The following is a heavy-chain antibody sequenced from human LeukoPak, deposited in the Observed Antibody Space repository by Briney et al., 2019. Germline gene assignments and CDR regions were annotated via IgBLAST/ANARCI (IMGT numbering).Heavy chain of an antibody. V-gene: IGHV4-39*01. J-gene: IGHJ4*02. Sequence: SETLSLTCIVSGGSISSSSYYWGWIRQPPGKGLEWIGSIYYSGSTYYNPSLKSRVTISVDTSKNQFSLKLSSVTAADTAVHYCARQVGTAGQEYFDYWGQGTLVTVSS. CDR2: IYYSGST. CDR1: GGSISSSSYY. D-gene: IGHD1-1*01. CDR3: ARQVGTAGQEYFDY.